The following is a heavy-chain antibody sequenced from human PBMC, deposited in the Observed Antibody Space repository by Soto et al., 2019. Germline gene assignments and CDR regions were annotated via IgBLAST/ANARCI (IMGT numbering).Heavy chain of an antibody. Sequence: QVQLQQLGAGLLKPSETLSLTCAVYGGSFSGYYWSWIRQPPGKGLEWIGEIFHSGSTKYNPSLKPRVTMSADTSKTQFSLKMTSVTAADTAVYYCARGQGVHRRFDPWGQGTLVTVSS. D-gene: IGHD2-21*01. V-gene: IGHV4-34*01. CDR1: GGSFSGYY. CDR2: IFHSGST. J-gene: IGHJ5*02. CDR3: ARGQGVHRRFDP.